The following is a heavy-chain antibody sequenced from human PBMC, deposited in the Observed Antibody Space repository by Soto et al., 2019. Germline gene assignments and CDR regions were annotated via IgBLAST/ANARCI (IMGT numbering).Heavy chain of an antibody. J-gene: IGHJ5*02. CDR1: GDSVSSNDAV. Sequence: QVQLQQSGPGLVKPSQTLSLTCAISGDSVSSNDAVWNWIRQSPSRGLEWLGRTHYRSIWQTEYAVSVKGRMTINPDASKNQFSLQLNSVTPEDTAMYYCARLVGNSWLDHWGQGTLVTVSA. V-gene: IGHV6-1*01. CDR3: ARLVGNSWLDH. D-gene: IGHD6-6*01. CDR2: THYRSIWQT.